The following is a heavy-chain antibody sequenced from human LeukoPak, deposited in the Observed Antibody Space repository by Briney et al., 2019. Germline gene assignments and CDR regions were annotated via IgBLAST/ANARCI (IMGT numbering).Heavy chain of an antibody. D-gene: IGHD2-21*02. J-gene: IGHJ4*02. V-gene: IGHV1-2*06. Sequence: ASVKVSCKASGYTFTGYYMHWVRQAPGQGLEWMGRINPNSGDTSYAQKFQGRVTMTRDTSISTAYMELSRLRSDDTAVYYCASTRRAYCDGDCPQFDYWGQGTLVTVSS. CDR3: ASTRRAYCDGDCPQFDY. CDR2: INPNSGDT. CDR1: GYTFTGYY.